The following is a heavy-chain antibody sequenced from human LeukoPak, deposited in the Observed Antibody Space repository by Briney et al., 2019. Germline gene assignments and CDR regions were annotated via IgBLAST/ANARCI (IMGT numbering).Heavy chain of an antibody. D-gene: IGHD3-22*01. CDR3: ARGDYYDSSGSSLLVDH. CDR1: GLTFNNYD. V-gene: IGHV3-23*01. CDR2: IRASGDNT. J-gene: IGHJ4*02. Sequence: PGGSLILSCAASGLTFNNYDMSWVRHALGKGLQWVSAIRASGDNTYYADSVKGRFTISRDNSKNTLHVQMDSLRAEDTAVYYCARGDYYDSSGSSLLVDHWGQGTLVTVSS.